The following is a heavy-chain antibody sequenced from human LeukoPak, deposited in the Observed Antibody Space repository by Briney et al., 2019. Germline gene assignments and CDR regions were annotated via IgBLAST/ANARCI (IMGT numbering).Heavy chain of an antibody. V-gene: IGHV3-66*01. D-gene: IGHD3-10*01. Sequence: GCLRLSSAGISANTIYVSWGRKAPGKGLDWLSLIYSGGRTYYADSAKGRFTISRDFAKNTASLQMNSLRVEDTALYYCGIDQYDGVRGVILFDSWGQGTVVTVSS. CDR1: ISANTIY. CDR3: GIDQYDGVRGVILFDS. CDR2: IYSGGRT. J-gene: IGHJ4*02.